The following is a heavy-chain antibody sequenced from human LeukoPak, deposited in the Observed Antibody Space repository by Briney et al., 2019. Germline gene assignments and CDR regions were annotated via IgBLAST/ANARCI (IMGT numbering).Heavy chain of an antibody. CDR1: GASISTSTYY. CDR2: IYYSGTT. V-gene: IGHV4-39*01. CDR3: ARQVSDYYYHYMDV. J-gene: IGHJ6*03. Sequence: SETLSLTCTVSGASISTSTYYWGWVRQPPGKGLEWIGNIYYSGTTYYNPSLKSRVTTSEDTSRNRFSLMLSSVTAADTAIYFCARQVSDYYYHYMDVWGEGTTVIVSS.